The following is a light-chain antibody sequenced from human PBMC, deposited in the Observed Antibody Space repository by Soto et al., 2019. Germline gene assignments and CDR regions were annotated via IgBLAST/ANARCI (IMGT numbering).Light chain of an antibody. J-gene: IGKJ5*01. V-gene: IGKV1-9*01. Sequence: DIQLTQSPSFLSASVGDRVTITCRASQGISSYLAWYQQKPGKAPKLLIYAASTLQSGVPSRISGSGSGTDFTLTISSLQPEDFATYYCQQLNSYPITFGQGTRLEIK. CDR2: AAS. CDR1: QGISSY. CDR3: QQLNSYPIT.